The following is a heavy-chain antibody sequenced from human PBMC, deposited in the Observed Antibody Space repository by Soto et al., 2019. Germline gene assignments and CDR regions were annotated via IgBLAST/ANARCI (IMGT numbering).Heavy chain of an antibody. CDR3: AKDYDSSGGNWFDP. CDR1: GFTFRNYG. J-gene: IGHJ5*02. CDR2: IPNDGSYK. D-gene: IGHD6-19*01. Sequence: QVQLVESGGGVVQPGRSLRLSCAASGFTFRNYGMHWVRQAPGKGLEWVAVIPNDGSYKYYAESVKGRFTVSRDNSKNTLYLQMNILRAEDTAVYFCAKDYDSSGGNWFDPWGQGTLVTVSS. V-gene: IGHV3-30*18.